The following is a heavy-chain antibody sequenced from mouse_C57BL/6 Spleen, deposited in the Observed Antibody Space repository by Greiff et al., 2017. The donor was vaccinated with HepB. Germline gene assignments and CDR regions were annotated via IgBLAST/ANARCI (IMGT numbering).Heavy chain of an antibody. V-gene: IGHV1-82*01. CDR2: IYPGDGDT. CDR1: GYAFSSSW. CDR3: ASHYYGSSYKYFDV. Sequence: QVQLQQSGPELVKPGASVKISCKASGYAFSSSWMNWVKQRPGKGLEWIGRIYPGDGDTNYNGKFKGKATLTADKSSSTAYMQLSSLTSEDSAVYFCASHYYGSSYKYFDVWGTGTTVTVSS. J-gene: IGHJ1*03. D-gene: IGHD1-1*01.